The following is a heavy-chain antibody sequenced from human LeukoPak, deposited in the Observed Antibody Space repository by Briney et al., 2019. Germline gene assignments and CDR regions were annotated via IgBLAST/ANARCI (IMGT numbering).Heavy chain of an antibody. CDR1: GFTFSNYA. CDR3: ARTTTVRGTYYMDV. V-gene: IGHV3-23*01. Sequence: GGTLRLSCAASGFTFSNYAMSWVRQVPGKGLEWVSALRDSGDTTYYADSVKGRFTISRDNAKNSLYLQMNSLRAEDTAVYYCARTTTVRGTYYMDVWGKGTTVTISS. D-gene: IGHD3-10*01. J-gene: IGHJ6*03. CDR2: LRDSGDTT.